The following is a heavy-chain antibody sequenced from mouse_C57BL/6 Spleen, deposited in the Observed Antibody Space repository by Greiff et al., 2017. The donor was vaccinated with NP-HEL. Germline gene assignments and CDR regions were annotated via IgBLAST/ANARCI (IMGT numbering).Heavy chain of an antibody. V-gene: IGHV5-17*01. CDR3: ARLTKGAMDY. J-gene: IGHJ4*01. CDR2: ISSGSSTI. CDR1: GFTFSDYG. Sequence: EVKVVESGGGLVKPGGSLKLSCAASGFTFSDYGMHWVRQAPEKGLEWVAYISSGSSTIYYADTVKGRFTISRDNAKHTLFLQMTSLRSEDTAMYYCARLTKGAMDYWGQGTSVTVSS.